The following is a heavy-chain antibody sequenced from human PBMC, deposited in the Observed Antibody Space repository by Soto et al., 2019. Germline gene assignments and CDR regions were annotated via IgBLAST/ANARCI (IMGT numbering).Heavy chain of an antibody. Sequence: QVQLVESGGGVVQPGRSLRLSCAASVFTFSSYGMHWVRQAPGKGLEWVSVISHDGSNKYYADSVKGRFTISRDNPKNTRYLQMNILRAEDTAVYYCAKGDRIAAAGHFDYWVQGTLVTVSP. CDR2: ISHDGSNK. D-gene: IGHD6-13*01. V-gene: IGHV3-30*18. CDR3: AKGDRIAAAGHFDY. J-gene: IGHJ4*02. CDR1: VFTFSSYG.